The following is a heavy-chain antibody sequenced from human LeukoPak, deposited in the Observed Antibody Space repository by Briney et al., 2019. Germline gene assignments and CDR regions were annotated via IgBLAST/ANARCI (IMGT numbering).Heavy chain of an antibody. D-gene: IGHD2-8*01. V-gene: IGHV1-3*03. J-gene: IGHJ5*02. CDR2: INAGNGNT. CDR3: ARDRLPRPLGYCTNGVCPPGEFDP. Sequence: ASVKVSCKASGYTFTSYAMHWVRQAPGQRLEWMGWINAGNGNTKYSQEFQGRVTITRDTSASTAYVELSSLRSEDMAVYYCARDRLPRPLGYCTNGVCPPGEFDPWGQGTLVTVSS. CDR1: GYTFTSYA.